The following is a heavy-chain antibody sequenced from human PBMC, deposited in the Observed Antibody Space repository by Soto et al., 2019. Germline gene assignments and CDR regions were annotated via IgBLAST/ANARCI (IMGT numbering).Heavy chain of an antibody. V-gene: IGHV1-69*01. CDR2: IIPIFGTA. Sequence: QVQLVQSGAEVKKPGSSVKVSCKASGGTFSSYAISWVRQAPGQGLEWVGGIIPIFGTANYAQKFQGRVTIPEDECTSTAYLELGSLRSEGTAEYYCSQGGRDFHWWYGMAVGGEGSTVTVSS. J-gene: IGHJ6*04. D-gene: IGHD3-9*01. CDR1: GGTFSSYA. CDR3: SQGGRDFHWWYGMAV.